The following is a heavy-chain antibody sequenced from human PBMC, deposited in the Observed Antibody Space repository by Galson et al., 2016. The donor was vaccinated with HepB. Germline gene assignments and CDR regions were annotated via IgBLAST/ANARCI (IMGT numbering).Heavy chain of an antibody. CDR3: ARSPYGRGPGIGGWFDP. CDR1: GYAFTTYG. D-gene: IGHD1-26*01. J-gene: IGHJ5*02. Sequence: SVKVSCKASGYAFTTYGSTWVRQAPGQGLEWMGWISGYNGNTDYSQKFQGRVTVPPERATSTAHLDLPNLTSDDTAVYYCARSPYGRGPGIGGWFDPWGQGTLVIVSS. CDR2: ISGYNGNT. V-gene: IGHV1-18*01.